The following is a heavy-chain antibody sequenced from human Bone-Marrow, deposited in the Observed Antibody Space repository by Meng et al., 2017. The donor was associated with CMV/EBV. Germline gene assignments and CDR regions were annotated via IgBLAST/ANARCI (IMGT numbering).Heavy chain of an antibody. D-gene: IGHD2-2*01. CDR1: GFTFADYA. CDR2: INSDGSST. J-gene: IGHJ6*02. Sequence: GESLKISCTTSGFTFADYAMHWVRQAPGKGLVWVSRINSDGSSTSYADSVKGRFTISRDNAKNSLYLQMNSLRAEDTAVYYCARDLKHEIVVPAATPRDVWGQGTTVTVSS. V-gene: IGHV3-74*01. CDR3: ARDLKHEIVVPAATPRDV.